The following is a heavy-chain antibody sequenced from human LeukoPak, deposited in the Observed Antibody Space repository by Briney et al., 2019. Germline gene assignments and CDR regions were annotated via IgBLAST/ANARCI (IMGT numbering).Heavy chain of an antibody. CDR2: FDPEDGET. D-gene: IGHD1-26*01. CDR1: GYTLTELV. J-gene: IGHJ4*02. V-gene: IGHV1-24*01. CDR3: ATNSGSYFLY. Sequence: ASVKVSCKVSGYTLTELVIHWVRQAPGKGLAGMGGFDPEDGETIYAQKFQGRVTMTEDTSTDTAYMELSSLRSEDTAVYYCATNSGSYFLYWGQGTLVTVSS.